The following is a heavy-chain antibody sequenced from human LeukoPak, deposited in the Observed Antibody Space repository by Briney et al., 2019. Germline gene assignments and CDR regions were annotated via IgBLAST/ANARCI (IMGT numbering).Heavy chain of an antibody. CDR2: ISDSGGST. CDR3: AELGITMIGGV. J-gene: IGHJ6*04. V-gene: IGHV3-23*01. CDR1: GFTFSSYA. D-gene: IGHD3-10*02. Sequence: SGGSLRLSCAASGFTFSSYAMSWARQAPGKRLEWVTAISDSGGSTYYADSVKGRFTISRDNSKNTLNLQMNSLSAEDTAVYYCAELGITMIGGVWGKGTTVTISS.